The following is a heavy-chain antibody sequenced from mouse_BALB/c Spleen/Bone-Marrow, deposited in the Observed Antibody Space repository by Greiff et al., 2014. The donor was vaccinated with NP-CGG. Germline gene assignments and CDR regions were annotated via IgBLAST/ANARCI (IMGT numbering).Heavy chain of an antibody. CDR1: GYTFTDYA. V-gene: IGHV1-67*01. Sequence: QVQLQQSGPELVRPGVSVKISCKGSGYTFTDYAMHWVEQSHAKSLEWIGVISTYSGNTNYKQESKGKATMTVDKSSSTAYMELARLTSEDSAIYYCASPIYYGNYEGFAYWGQGTLVTVSA. J-gene: IGHJ3*01. D-gene: IGHD2-1*01. CDR2: ISTYSGNT. CDR3: ASPIYYGNYEGFAY.